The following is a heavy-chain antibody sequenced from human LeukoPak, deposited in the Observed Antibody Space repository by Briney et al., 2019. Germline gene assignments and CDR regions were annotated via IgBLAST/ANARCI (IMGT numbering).Heavy chain of an antibody. CDR1: GFTFSSYG. Sequence: GGSLRLSCAASGFTFSSYGMHWVRQAPGKGLEWVAVISYDGSNKYYADSVKGRFTISRDNSKNTLYLQMNSLRAEDTAVYYCARDPGGYSYGPPAYYYMDVWGKGTTVTVSS. CDR2: ISYDGSNK. V-gene: IGHV3-30*19. D-gene: IGHD5-18*01. J-gene: IGHJ6*03. CDR3: ARDPGGYSYGPPAYYYMDV.